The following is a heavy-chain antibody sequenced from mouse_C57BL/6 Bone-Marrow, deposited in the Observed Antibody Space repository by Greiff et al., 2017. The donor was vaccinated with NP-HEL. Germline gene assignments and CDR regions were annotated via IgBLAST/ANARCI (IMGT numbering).Heavy chain of an antibody. CDR2: IYPGGGYT. CDR1: GYTFTNYW. Sequence: VKLVESGAELVRPGTSVKMSCKASGYTFTNYWIGWAKQRPGHGLEWIGDIYPGGGYTNYNEKFKGKATLTADKSSSTAYMQFSSLTSEDSAIYYCARLHGYYDWFAYWGQGTLVTVSA. V-gene: IGHV1-63*01. J-gene: IGHJ3*01. D-gene: IGHD2-3*01. CDR3: ARLHGYYDWFAY.